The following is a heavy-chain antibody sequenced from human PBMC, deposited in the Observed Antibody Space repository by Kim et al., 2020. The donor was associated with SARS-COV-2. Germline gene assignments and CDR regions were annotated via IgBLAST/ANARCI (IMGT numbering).Heavy chain of an antibody. V-gene: IGHV4-39*07. CDR1: GGSISSSSYY. CDR2: IYYSGST. Sequence: SETLSLTCTVSGGSISSSSYYWGWIRQPPGKGLEWIGSIYYSGSTYYNPSLKSRVTISVDTSKNQFSLKLSSVTAADTAVYYCARVEGDIAVAGWFDPWGQGTLVTVSS. J-gene: IGHJ5*02. D-gene: IGHD6-19*01. CDR3: ARVEGDIAVAGWFDP.